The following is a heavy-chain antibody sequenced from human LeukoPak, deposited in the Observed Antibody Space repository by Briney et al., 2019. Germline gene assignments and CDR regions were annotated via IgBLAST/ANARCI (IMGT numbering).Heavy chain of an antibody. CDR3: ARVRVHVFHRSGWPYYFDY. D-gene: IGHD6-19*01. CDR2: IYHSGST. CDR1: GGSISSGDYY. J-gene: IGHJ4*02. Sequence: PSETLSRTCTVSGGSISSGDYYWSWFRQPPGKGLEWIGYIYHSGSTYYNPSLKSRVTISVDTSKNQFSLKLTSVTAADTAVYYCARVRVHVFHRSGWPYYFDYWGQGTLVTVSS. V-gene: IGHV4-30-4*01.